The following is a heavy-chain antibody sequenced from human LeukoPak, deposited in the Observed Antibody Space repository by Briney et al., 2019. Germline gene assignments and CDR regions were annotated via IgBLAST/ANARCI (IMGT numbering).Heavy chain of an antibody. Sequence: GASVKVSSKPSRYTFTSYDITWVGQATGQGLEWMGWMNPNSGNTGYAQKFQGRVTMTRNTSISTAYMELSSLTSEDTAVYYCARAYYDSSGYYYSLYYYMDVWGKGTTVTVSS. CDR1: RYTFTSYD. J-gene: IGHJ6*03. CDR2: MNPNSGNT. D-gene: IGHD3-22*01. V-gene: IGHV1-8*01. CDR3: ARAYYDSSGYYYSLYYYMDV.